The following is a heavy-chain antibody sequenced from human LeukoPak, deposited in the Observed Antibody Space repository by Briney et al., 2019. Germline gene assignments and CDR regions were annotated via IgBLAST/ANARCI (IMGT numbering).Heavy chain of an antibody. CDR1: GFTFSDYS. Sequence: GGSLRLSCAASGFTFSDYSMNWVRHAPGKGLEWISYISSSSSTIYYADSVKGRFTIPRDNAKNSLYLQMNSLRADDTAVYYCATYGSEDAFDIWGQGTMVTVSS. CDR2: ISSSSSTI. D-gene: IGHD1-26*01. J-gene: IGHJ3*02. CDR3: ATYGSEDAFDI. V-gene: IGHV3-48*01.